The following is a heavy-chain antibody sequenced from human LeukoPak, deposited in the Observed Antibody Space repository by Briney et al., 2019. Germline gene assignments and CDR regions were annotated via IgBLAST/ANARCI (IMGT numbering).Heavy chain of an antibody. CDR3: ATAERYYYDSSGYYWDY. CDR2: FDPEDGET. V-gene: IGHV1-24*01. CDR1: GYTLTELS. Sequence: ASVTVSCKVSGYTLTELSMHWVRQAPGKGLEWMGGFDPEDGETIYAQKFQGRVTMTEDTSTDTAYMELSSLRSEDTAVYYCATAERYYYDSSGYYWDYWGQGTLVTVSS. J-gene: IGHJ4*02. D-gene: IGHD3-22*01.